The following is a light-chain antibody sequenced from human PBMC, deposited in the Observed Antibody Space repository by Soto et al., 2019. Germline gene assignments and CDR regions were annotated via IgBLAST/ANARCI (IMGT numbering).Light chain of an antibody. CDR2: GAS. CDR1: QNIYTGY. V-gene: IGKV3-20*01. Sequence: EVVLTQSPGTLSLSPGESATLSCRASQNIYTGYLAWYQQKPGQAPRLLISGASDRATGIPDRFTGSGSGTDFTLTISRLEHEDFAVYYCQQFSGSLTFGPGTKVDFK. J-gene: IGKJ3*01. CDR3: QQFSGSLT.